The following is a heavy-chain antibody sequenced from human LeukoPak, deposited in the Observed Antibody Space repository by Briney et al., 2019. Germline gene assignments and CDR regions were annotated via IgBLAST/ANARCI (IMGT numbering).Heavy chain of an antibody. V-gene: IGHV3-66*01. CDR3: ARKIYFGSGTSFDY. Sequence: GGSLRLSCAASGFTFSSYAMNWVRQAPGKGLEWVSFIYSTGRTFYADSVKGRFTISRDTSKNTLFLQMNSLRAEDTAVYYCARKIYFGSGTSFDYWGKGTLVTVSS. CDR1: GFTFSSYA. J-gene: IGHJ4*02. CDR2: IYSTGRT. D-gene: IGHD3-10*01.